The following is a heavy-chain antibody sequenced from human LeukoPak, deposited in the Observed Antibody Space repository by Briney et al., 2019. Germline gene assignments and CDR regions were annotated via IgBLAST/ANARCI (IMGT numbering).Heavy chain of an antibody. CDR3: ARDRYLGSSVFDY. D-gene: IGHD7-27*01. J-gene: IGHJ4*02. CDR2: ISSSGNT. Sequence: CLWIRQPPGKGLEWIGYISSSGNTNYNPSLKSRVTISVDTSKNRFSLKLSSVTAADTAVFYCARDRYLGSSVFDYWGQGALVTVSS. V-gene: IGHV4-61*03.